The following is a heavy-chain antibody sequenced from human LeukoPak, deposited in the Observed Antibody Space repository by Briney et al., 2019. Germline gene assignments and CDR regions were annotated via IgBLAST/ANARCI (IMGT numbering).Heavy chain of an antibody. Sequence: GSLRLSCAASGFTFDDSAIHWVRQAPGKGLEWVAVISYDGSNKYYADSVKGRFTISRDNSKNTLYLQMNSLRAEDTAVYYCASSSGWYSRAFDIWGQGTMVTVSS. D-gene: IGHD6-19*01. CDR2: ISYDGSNK. J-gene: IGHJ3*02. V-gene: IGHV3-30-3*01. CDR1: GFTFDDSA. CDR3: ASSSGWYSRAFDI.